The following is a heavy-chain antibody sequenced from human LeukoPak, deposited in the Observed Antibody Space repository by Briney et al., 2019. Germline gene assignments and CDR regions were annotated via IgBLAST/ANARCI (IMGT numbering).Heavy chain of an antibody. CDR3: AKYCSGVGCYSGLDY. Sequence: GGSLRLSCAASGFTFSNYFMSWGRQPPGKGLEWVSTISGSGGTTYYADSMKGRFTISRDNSKNTLYLHMNSLRAEDTAIYYCAKYCSGVGCYSGLDYWGQGALVTVSS. CDR2: ISGSGGTT. J-gene: IGHJ4*02. CDR1: GFTFSNYF. D-gene: IGHD2-15*01. V-gene: IGHV3-23*01.